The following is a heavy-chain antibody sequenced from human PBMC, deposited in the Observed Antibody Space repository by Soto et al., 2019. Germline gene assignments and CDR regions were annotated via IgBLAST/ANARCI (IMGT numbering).Heavy chain of an antibody. CDR3: VHHGGVTYCHDF. D-gene: IGHD1-26*01. CDR1: GGSLSSSSW. Sequence: PSETLSLTCAVSGGSLSSSSWWSWVRQPPGKTLEWLGEIFYSGSTKYNPSLNSRVTISADQSKNDFSLRLSSVTAADTAVYYCVHHGGVTYCHDFWGQGMLVTVSS. V-gene: IGHV4-4*02. CDR2: IFYSGST. J-gene: IGHJ4*02.